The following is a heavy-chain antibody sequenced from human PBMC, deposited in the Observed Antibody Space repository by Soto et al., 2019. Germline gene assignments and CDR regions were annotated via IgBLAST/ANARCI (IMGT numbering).Heavy chain of an antibody. J-gene: IGHJ5*02. D-gene: IGHD3-9*01. Sequence: QVQLVQSGAEVKKPGSSVKVSCKASGGTFSSYTISWVRQAPGQGLEWMGGIIPMFGTTNYAQKFQGRVTITADESTSTACMELSSLRSEDTAVYYCARGDDILTGSNWFDPWGQGTLLTVSS. CDR1: GGTFSSYT. CDR3: ARGDDILTGSNWFDP. CDR2: IIPMFGTT. V-gene: IGHV1-69*01.